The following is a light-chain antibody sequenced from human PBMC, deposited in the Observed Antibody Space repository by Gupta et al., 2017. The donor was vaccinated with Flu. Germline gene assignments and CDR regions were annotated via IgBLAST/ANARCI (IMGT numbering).Light chain of an antibody. CDR2: EVS. Sequence: QSALTQPPSASGSPGHSVTISCGGASSDVGSNNYVSWYQQYPGKAPKLLTYEVSKRPSGVPERFSGSKSGNTASLTVSGLQAEDEAEYFCSSYTGRNTLVFGGGTKLTVL. CDR3: SSYTGRNTLV. V-gene: IGLV2-8*01. CDR1: SSDVGSNNY. J-gene: IGLJ2*01.